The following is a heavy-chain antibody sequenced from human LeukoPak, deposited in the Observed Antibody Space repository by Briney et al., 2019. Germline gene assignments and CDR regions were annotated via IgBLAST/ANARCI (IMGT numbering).Heavy chain of an antibody. CDR3: AMLAGTTTAIDY. D-gene: IGHD4-17*01. V-gene: IGHV3-74*01. CDR2: THGDGNII. Sequence: SGGSLRLSCAASGFTFSSHLMHWVRQAPGKGLVWVSRTHGDGNIIYYADSVKGRFTISRDNAKSTLYLQMNSLRDEDTAVYYCAMLAGTTTAIDYWGQGTLVTVSS. J-gene: IGHJ4*02. CDR1: GFTFSSHL.